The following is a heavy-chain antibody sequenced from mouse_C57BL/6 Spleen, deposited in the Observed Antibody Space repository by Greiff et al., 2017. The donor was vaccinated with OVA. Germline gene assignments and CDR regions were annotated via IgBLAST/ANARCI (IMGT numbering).Heavy chain of an antibody. CDR1: GFNIKDDY. CDR2: IDPENGDT. D-gene: IGHD1-1*01. CDR3: TTLYYGSSSPFAY. V-gene: IGHV14-4*01. J-gene: IGHJ3*01. Sequence: EVQLKESGAELVRPGASVKLSCTASGFNIKDDYMHWVKQRPEQGLEWIGWIDPENGDTEYASKFQGKATITADTSSNTAYLQLSSLTSEDTAVYYCTTLYYGSSSPFAYWGQGTLVTVSA.